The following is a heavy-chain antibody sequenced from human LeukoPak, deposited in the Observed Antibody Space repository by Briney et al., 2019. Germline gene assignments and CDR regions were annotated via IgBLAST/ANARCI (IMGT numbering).Heavy chain of an antibody. V-gene: IGHV1-69*05. CDR3: AKETNYDFWSGYRPFYYMDV. D-gene: IGHD3-3*01. Sequence: GASVKVSCKASGGTFSSYAISWVRQAPGQGLEWMGGIIPIFGTANYAQKFQGRVTIATDESTSTAYMELNRLTSDDTAVYYCAKETNYDFWSGYRPFYYMDVWAKGPRSPSP. CDR2: IIPIFGTA. J-gene: IGHJ6*03. CDR1: GGTFSSYA.